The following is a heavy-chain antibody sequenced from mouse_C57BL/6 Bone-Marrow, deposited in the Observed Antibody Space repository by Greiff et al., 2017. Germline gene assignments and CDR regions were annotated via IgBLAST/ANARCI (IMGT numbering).Heavy chain of an antibody. CDR1: GYAFSSSW. J-gene: IGHJ1*03. V-gene: IGHV1-82*01. CDR3: ARYYYGSWWYFDV. Sequence: QVQLQPSGPELVKPGASVQISCKASGYAFSSSWMNWVKQRPGKGLEWIGRIYPGDGDTNSNGKLKGKATLTADKSSSTAYMQLSSLTSEDSAVYFCARYYYGSWWYFDVWGTGTTVTVSS. D-gene: IGHD1-1*01. CDR2: IYPGDGDT.